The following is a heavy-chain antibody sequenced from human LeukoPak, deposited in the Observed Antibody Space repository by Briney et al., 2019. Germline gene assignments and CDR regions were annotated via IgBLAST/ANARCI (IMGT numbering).Heavy chain of an antibody. V-gene: IGHV3-30*18. CDR1: GFTFSSYG. Sequence: GGSLRLSCAASGFTFSSYGMHWVRQAPGKGLEWVAVISYDGSNKYYADSVKGRFTISRDNSKNTLYLQMNSLRAEGTAVYYCAKDPGGYCSGTSCSNGGFDPWGQGTLVTVSS. CDR3: AKDPGGYCSGTSCSNGGFDP. J-gene: IGHJ5*02. CDR2: ISYDGSNK. D-gene: IGHD2-2*01.